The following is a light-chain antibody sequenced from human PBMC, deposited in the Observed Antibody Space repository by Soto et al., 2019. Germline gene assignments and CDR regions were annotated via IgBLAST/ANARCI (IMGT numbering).Light chain of an antibody. J-gene: IGKJ1*01. CDR2: KAS. V-gene: IGKV1-5*03. Sequence: DIQMTQSPSTLSASVGDRVTITCRASQSIDSWLAWYQQKPGKAPKLLIYKASSLESGVPSSFRGSGSGTEFTLTISSLQPDDFATYYCQEYYTYPWTFGQGTKVEIK. CDR3: QEYYTYPWT. CDR1: QSIDSW.